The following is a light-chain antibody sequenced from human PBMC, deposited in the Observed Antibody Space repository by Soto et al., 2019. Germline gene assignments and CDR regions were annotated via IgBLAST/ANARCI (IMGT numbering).Light chain of an antibody. CDR3: QQYNYNWT. J-gene: IGKJ1*01. V-gene: IGKV1-5*03. CDR1: QSISSW. Sequence: DIQMTQSPSTLSASVGDRVTITCRASQSISSWLAWYQQKPGKAPKLLIYKASTLQSGVPSRFSGSGSGTEFTLAISSLQPDYSATYYCQQYNYNWTFGQGTKVEIK. CDR2: KAS.